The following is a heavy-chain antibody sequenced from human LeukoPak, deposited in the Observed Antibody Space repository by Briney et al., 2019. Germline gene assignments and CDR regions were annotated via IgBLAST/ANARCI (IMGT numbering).Heavy chain of an antibody. J-gene: IGHJ4*02. Sequence: WETLSLTCTVSGGSISSYYWSWIRQPPGKGLEWIGYIYYSGSTNYNPSLKSRVTISVDTSKNQFSLKLSPVTAADTAVYYCARVDPDSSSTLEVFDYWGQGTLVTVSS. CDR1: GGSISSYY. CDR2: IYYSGST. D-gene: IGHD6-6*01. V-gene: IGHV4-59*01. CDR3: ARVDPDSSSTLEVFDY.